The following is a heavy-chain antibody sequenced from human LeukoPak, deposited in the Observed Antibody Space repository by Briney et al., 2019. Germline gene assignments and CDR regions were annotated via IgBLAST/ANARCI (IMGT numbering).Heavy chain of an antibody. D-gene: IGHD3-22*01. CDR2: IYTSGST. CDR3: ARFTAYYDSSAPDY. V-gene: IGHV4-61*02. J-gene: IGHJ4*02. CDR1: GGSISSGSYY. Sequence: SETLSLTCTVSGGSISSGSYYWSWIRQPAGKGLEWIGRIYTSGSTNYNPSLKSRVTISVDTSKNQFSLKLSSVTAADTAVYYCARFTAYYDSSAPDYWGQGTLVTVSS.